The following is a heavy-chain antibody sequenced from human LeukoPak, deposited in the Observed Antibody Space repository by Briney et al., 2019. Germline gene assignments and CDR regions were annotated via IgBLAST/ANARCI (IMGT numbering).Heavy chain of an antibody. J-gene: IGHJ4*02. CDR2: INPNSGGT. Sequence: ASVKVSCKASEYTFTGYYIHWVRQAPGQGLEWMGWINPNSGGTNYAQKFQGRVTMTRDTSISTAYMELSRLRSDDTAVYYCAREATVTTLDYWGQGTLVTVSS. CDR3: AREATVTTLDY. CDR1: EYTFTGYY. D-gene: IGHD4-17*01. V-gene: IGHV1-2*02.